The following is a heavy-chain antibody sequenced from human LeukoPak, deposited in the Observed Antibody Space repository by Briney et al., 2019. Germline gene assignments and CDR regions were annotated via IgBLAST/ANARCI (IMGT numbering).Heavy chain of an antibody. V-gene: IGHV1-18*01. Sequence: GASVKVSCKASGYTFINYGISWVRQAPGQGLEWMGWMSALNGNTNYQHKFQGRVTMITDTSKNTAYMELRSLRSDDTAMYYCARDSALLNNGDWYGGSDYWGQGTLVTVSS. J-gene: IGHJ4*02. CDR1: GYTFINYG. CDR3: ARDSALLNNGDWYGGSDY. D-gene: IGHD4-17*01. CDR2: MSALNGNT.